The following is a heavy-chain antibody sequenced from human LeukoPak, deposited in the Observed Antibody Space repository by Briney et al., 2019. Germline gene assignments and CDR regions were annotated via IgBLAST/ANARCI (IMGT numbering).Heavy chain of an antibody. CDR3: ARVMGYYYYMDV. V-gene: IGHV3-7*01. CDR1: GFTFSNYW. J-gene: IGHJ6*03. D-gene: IGHD3-10*01. Sequence: GGSLRLSCAAYGFTFSNYWMSWVRQAPGKGLEWVANIKQDGSEKYYVDSVKGRFTISRDNAKNSLYLQMNSLRAEDTAVYYCARVMGYYYYMDVWGKGTTVTVSS. CDR2: IKQDGSEK.